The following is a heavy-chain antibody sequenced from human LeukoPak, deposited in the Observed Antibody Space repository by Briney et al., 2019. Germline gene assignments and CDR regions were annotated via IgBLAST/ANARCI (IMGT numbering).Heavy chain of an antibody. CDR2: ISGSGGST. D-gene: IGHD4-17*01. J-gene: IGHJ3*02. CDR1: GLRFSSYG. Sequence: GGSLRLSCAASGLRFSSYGMSWVRQVPGKGLEWVSAISGSGGSTYYADSVKGRFTISRDNSKNTLYLQMNSLRAEDTAVYYCASHTGGDYFDAFDIWGQGTMVSVSS. V-gene: IGHV3-23*01. CDR3: ASHTGGDYFDAFDI.